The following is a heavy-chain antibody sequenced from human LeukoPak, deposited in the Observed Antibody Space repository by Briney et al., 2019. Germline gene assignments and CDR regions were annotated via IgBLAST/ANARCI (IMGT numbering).Heavy chain of an antibody. V-gene: IGHV4-61*02. CDR2: IYTSGST. CDR1: GGSISSGSYY. Sequence: SETLSLTCTVSGGSISSGSYYWSWIRQPAGTGLEWIGRIYTSGSTNYNPSLKSRVTISVDTSKNQFSLKLSSVTAADTAVYYCARAIGYYYYMDVWGKGTTVTISS. J-gene: IGHJ6*03. CDR3: ARAIGYYYYMDV.